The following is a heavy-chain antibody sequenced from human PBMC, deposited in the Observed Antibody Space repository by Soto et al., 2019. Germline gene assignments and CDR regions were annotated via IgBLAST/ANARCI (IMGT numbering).Heavy chain of an antibody. V-gene: IGHV3-23*01. CDR1: GFTFSSYA. CDR3: SKGMINFGGAKPYH. D-gene: IGHD3-16*01. Sequence: EVQLLESGGGLVQPGGSLRLSCAASGFTFSSYAMSWVRQAPGKGLEWVSAISGSGGSTYYADSVKGRFTISRDNSKNSLYLQMNSLRAEETAVYYCSKGMINFGGAKPYHWGQGTLVTVSS. CDR2: ISGSGGST. J-gene: IGHJ5*02.